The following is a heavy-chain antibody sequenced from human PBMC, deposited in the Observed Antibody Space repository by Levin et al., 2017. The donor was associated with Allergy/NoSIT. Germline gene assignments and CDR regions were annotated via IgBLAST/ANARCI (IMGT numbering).Heavy chain of an antibody. CDR3: ARYGDYECYFDY. Sequence: KPSETLSLTCAVSGGSISSGGYSWSWIRQPPGKGLEWIGYIYHSGSTYYNPSLKSRVTISVDRSKNQFSLKLSSVTAADTAVYYCARYGDYECYFDYWGQGTLVTVSS. V-gene: IGHV4-30-2*01. D-gene: IGHD4-17*01. J-gene: IGHJ4*02. CDR2: IYHSGST. CDR1: GGSISSGGYS.